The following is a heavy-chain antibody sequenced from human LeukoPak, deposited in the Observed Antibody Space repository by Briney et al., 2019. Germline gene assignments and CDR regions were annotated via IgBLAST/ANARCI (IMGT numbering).Heavy chain of an antibody. CDR1: GGSISSYY. V-gene: IGHV4-59*08. CDR2: IYYSGST. J-gene: IGHJ3*02. D-gene: IGHD5-24*01. CDR3: ARPSVEMATRRAFDI. Sequence: PSETLSFTCTVSGGSISSYYWSWIRQPPGKGLEWIGYIYYSGSTNYNPSLKSRVTISVDTSKNQFSLKLSSVTAADTAVYYCARPSVEMATRRAFDIWGQGTMVTVSS.